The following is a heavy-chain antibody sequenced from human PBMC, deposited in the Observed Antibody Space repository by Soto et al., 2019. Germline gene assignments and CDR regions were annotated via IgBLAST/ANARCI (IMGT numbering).Heavy chain of an antibody. Sequence: SETLSLTCTVSGDSISSDNYYWSWIRQHPGKGLECIAYIYYSGGTYYNPSLKSRVTISLDTPKNQFSLSLSSVTAADTAVYYCARLSVTGRKFDYWGRGTLVTVSS. D-gene: IGHD2-21*02. V-gene: IGHV4-31*03. CDR1: GDSISSDNYY. CDR2: IYYSGGT. J-gene: IGHJ4*02. CDR3: ARLSVTGRKFDY.